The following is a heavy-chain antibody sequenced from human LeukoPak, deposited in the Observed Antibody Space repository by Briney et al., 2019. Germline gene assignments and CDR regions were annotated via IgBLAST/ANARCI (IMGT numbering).Heavy chain of an antibody. CDR1: GVSISTYY. J-gene: IGHJ4*02. V-gene: IGHV4-59*01. CDR3: ARWYYDSSGYRYFDY. D-gene: IGHD3-22*01. Sequence: PSETLSLTCTVSGVSISTYYWTWIRQPPGKGLEWIGDIDYSGNTKYNPSLESRVTISVDTSKSQFSLKLSSVTAADTAVYYCARWYYDSSGYRYFDYWGQGTLVTVSS. CDR2: IDYSGNT.